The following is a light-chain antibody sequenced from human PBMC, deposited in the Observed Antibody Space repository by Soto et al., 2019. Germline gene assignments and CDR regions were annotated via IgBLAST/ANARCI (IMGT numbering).Light chain of an antibody. Sequence: QSVLTQPPSASGSPGQSVTISCTGTSSDVGGYNYVSWYQQHPGKAPKLMIYEVSKRPSGVPERFSGSKSGNTASLTVSGLQAEDEADYYCSSYAGSNKYVVFGGGTKVTVL. V-gene: IGLV2-8*01. CDR1: SSDVGGYNY. CDR3: SSYAGSNKYVV. CDR2: EVS. J-gene: IGLJ2*01.